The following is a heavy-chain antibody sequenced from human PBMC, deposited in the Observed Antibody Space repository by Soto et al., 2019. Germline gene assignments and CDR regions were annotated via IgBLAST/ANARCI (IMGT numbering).Heavy chain of an antibody. J-gene: IGHJ6*02. Sequence: ASVKVSCKASGYTFTGYYMHWVRQAPGQGLEWMGWINPNSGGTNYAQKFQGWVTMTRDTSISTAYMELSRLRSDDTAVYYCARDIVVVVAARDYYYGMDVWGQGTTVTVPS. CDR3: ARDIVVVVAARDYYYGMDV. V-gene: IGHV1-2*04. D-gene: IGHD2-15*01. CDR2: INPNSGGT. CDR1: GYTFTGYY.